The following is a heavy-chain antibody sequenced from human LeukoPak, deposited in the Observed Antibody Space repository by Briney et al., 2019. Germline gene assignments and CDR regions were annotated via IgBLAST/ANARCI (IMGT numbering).Heavy chain of an antibody. D-gene: IGHD6-13*01. Sequence: GGSLRLSCAASGFTFSSYWMHWVRQAPGKGLEWVSAISGSGGSTYYADSVKGRFTISRDNSKNTLYLQMNSLRAEDTAVYYCAKDLGSSWSYFDYWGQGTLVTVSS. CDR1: GFTFSSYW. CDR3: AKDLGSSWSYFDY. J-gene: IGHJ4*02. V-gene: IGHV3-23*01. CDR2: ISGSGGST.